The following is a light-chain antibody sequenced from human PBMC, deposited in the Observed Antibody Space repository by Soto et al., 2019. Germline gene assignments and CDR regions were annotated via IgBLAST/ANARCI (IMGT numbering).Light chain of an antibody. CDR1: SSDVGGYNY. J-gene: IGLJ3*02. CDR2: DVS. V-gene: IGLV2-14*01. Sequence: QSVLTQPPSMSGAPGLRVTISCTGTSSDVGGYNYVSWYQQHPGKAPKLMIYDVSNRPSGVSNRFSGSKSGNTASLTISGLQAEDEADYYCSSYTSSSTRVFGGGTKVTVL. CDR3: SSYTSSSTRV.